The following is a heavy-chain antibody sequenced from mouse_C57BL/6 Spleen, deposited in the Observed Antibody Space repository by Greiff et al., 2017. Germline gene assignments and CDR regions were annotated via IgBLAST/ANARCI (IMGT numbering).Heavy chain of an antibody. CDR3: TRQDFFSF. CDR2: ISDGGSYT. J-gene: IGHJ2*01. D-gene: IGHD1-1*01. V-gene: IGHV5-4*01. CDR1: GFTFSSYA. Sequence: VQLKESGGGLVKPGGSLKLSCAASGFTFSSYAMSWVRQTPEKRLEWVATISDGGSYTYYPDNVKGRYTISRDNAKNNLYLQMSHLKSEDTAMYYCTRQDFFSFWGQGTTLTVSS.